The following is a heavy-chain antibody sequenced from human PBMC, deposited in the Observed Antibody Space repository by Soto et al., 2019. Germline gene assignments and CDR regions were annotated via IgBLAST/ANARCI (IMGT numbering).Heavy chain of an antibody. CDR1: SGSISSSNW. J-gene: IGHJ1*01. V-gene: IGHV4-4*02. D-gene: IGHD2-15*01. CDR3: ARGDQFYCSGGSCYSESVYFQH. Sequence: SETLSLTCAVSSGSISSSNWWSWVRQPPGKGLEWIGEIYHSGSTNYNPSLKSRVTISVDKSKNQFSLKLSSVTAADTAVYYCARGDQFYCSGGSCYSESVYFQHWGQGTLVTVSS. CDR2: IYHSGST.